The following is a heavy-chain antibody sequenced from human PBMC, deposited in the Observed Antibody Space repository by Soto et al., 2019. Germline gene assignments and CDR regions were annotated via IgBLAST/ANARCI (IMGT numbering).Heavy chain of an antibody. J-gene: IGHJ6*02. Sequence: SETLSLTCTVSGGSITSSYWSWIRRPPGKGLEWIAYIYDTGISGYTPSTSYNPSLKSRVTMSVDTSKSQFSLKLSSVTAADTAAYYCARYHGSYDAYYYYGMDVWGQGTTVTVSS. CDR2: IYDTGISGYTPST. CDR3: ARYHGSYDAYYYYGMDV. D-gene: IGHD1-26*01. CDR1: GGSITSSY. V-gene: IGHV4-59*12.